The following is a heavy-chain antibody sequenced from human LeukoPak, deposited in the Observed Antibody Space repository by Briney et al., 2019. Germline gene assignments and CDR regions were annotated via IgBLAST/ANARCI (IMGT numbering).Heavy chain of an antibody. CDR3: AKGHSSSWYSDYFDY. J-gene: IGHJ4*02. CDR1: GFTFDDYA. Sequence: GGSLRLSCAASGFTFDDYAMHWVRQAPGKGLKWVSGISWNSGSIGYADSVKGRFTISRDNAKNSLYLQMNSLRAEDTALYYCAKGHSSSWYSDYFDYWGQGTLVTVSS. CDR2: ISWNSGSI. D-gene: IGHD6-13*01. V-gene: IGHV3-9*01.